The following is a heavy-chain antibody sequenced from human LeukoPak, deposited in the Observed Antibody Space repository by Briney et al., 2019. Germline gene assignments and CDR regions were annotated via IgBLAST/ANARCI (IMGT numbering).Heavy chain of an antibody. CDR2: INPNSGDT. CDR1: GYTFTGYH. V-gene: IGHV1-2*06. J-gene: IGHJ4*02. D-gene: IGHD2-2*01. Sequence: ASVKVTCKASGYTFTGYHMHWVRQAPGQGLEWMGRINPNSGDTNYAQKFQGRVTMTRDTSISTAYMELSRLRSDDTAVYYCARDYCSSTSCLFDYWGQGTLVTVSS. CDR3: ARDYCSSTSCLFDY.